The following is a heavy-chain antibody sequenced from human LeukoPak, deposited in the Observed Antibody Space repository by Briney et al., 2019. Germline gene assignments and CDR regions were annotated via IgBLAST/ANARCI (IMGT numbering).Heavy chain of an antibody. Sequence: PGRSLRLSCAASGFTFSSYGMHWVRQAPGTGLEWVAVIWFDGGDKYYVDSVKGRFTISRDNSKNTLYLQMDSLRVDDTAVYYCVCMVRGSPGGDYWGQGTLVTVSS. V-gene: IGHV3-33*01. CDR3: VCMVRGSPGGDY. CDR2: IWFDGGDK. D-gene: IGHD3-10*01. CDR1: GFTFSSYG. J-gene: IGHJ4*02.